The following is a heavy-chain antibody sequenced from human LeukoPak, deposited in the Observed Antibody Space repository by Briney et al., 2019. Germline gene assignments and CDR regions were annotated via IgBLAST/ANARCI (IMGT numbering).Heavy chain of an antibody. J-gene: IGHJ4*02. D-gene: IGHD1-14*01. V-gene: IGHV3-74*01. CDR1: GFTFSSYE. CDR3: AKDYAELLNYFDY. CDR2: INSDGSST. Sequence: PGGSLRLSCAASGFTFSSYEMNWVRQAPGKGLVWVSRINSDGSSTSYADSVKGRFTISRDNSKNTLYLQMNSLRAEDTAVYYCAKDYAELLNYFDYWGQGTLVTVSS.